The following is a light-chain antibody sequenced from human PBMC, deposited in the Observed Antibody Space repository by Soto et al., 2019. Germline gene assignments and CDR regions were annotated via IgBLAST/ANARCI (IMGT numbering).Light chain of an antibody. CDR2: DVS. CDR3: YSYTTSSTVV. J-gene: IGLJ2*01. V-gene: IGLV2-14*03. CDR1: SSDVGGYNY. Sequence: QSALTQPASVSGSPGQSITISCTGTSSDVGGYNYVSWYQQYPGTAPKLMIYDVSNRPSGVSDRFSGSKSGNTASLTIAGLQAEDEGDYYCYSYTTSSTVVFGGGTQLTVL.